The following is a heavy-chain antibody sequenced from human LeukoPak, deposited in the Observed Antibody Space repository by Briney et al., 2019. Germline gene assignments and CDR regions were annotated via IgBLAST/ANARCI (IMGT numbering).Heavy chain of an antibody. CDR1: GFTFSSYW. Sequence: LPGGSLRLSCAASGFTFSSYWMSWVRQAPGKGLEWVAGISQSTTDTHYVDSVRGRFTLSRDNAKNSVTLQMNSLRVEDTAVYYCARSRWPEDYWGQGTLVTVSS. D-gene: IGHD4-23*01. V-gene: IGHV3-7*01. CDR3: ARSRWPEDY. J-gene: IGHJ4*02. CDR2: ISQSTTDT.